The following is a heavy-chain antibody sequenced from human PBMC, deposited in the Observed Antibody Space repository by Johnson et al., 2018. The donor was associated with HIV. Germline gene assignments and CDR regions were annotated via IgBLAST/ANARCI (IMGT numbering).Heavy chain of an antibody. CDR3: ARDRGGYSYGYDSDAFDI. J-gene: IGHJ3*02. D-gene: IGHD5-18*01. Sequence: VQLVESGGGLVKPGGSLRLSCAASGFTFSDYYMSWVRQSPGKGLEWVSVISYDGRDAYYADSVKGRFTSSRDNSKNTLDLQMNSLRAEDPAGYYWARDRGGYSYGYDSDAFDIWGQGTMVTVSS. CDR1: GFTFSDYY. V-gene: IGHV3-30*03. CDR2: ISYDGRDA.